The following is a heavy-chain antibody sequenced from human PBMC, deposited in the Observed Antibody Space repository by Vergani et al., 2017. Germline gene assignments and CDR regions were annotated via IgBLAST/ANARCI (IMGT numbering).Heavy chain of an antibody. CDR2: INHSGST. D-gene: IGHD3-3*01. V-gene: IGHV4-34*01. Sequence: QVQLQQWGAGLLKPSETLSLTCAVYGGSFSGYYWSWIRQPPGKGLEWIGEINHSGSTNYNPSLKSRVTISVDTSKNQFSLKLSSVTAADTAVYYCARLARGFWSGSNGIDYFDYWGQGTMVTVSS. J-gene: IGHJ4*03. CDR1: GGSFSGYY. CDR3: ARLARGFWSGSNGIDYFDY.